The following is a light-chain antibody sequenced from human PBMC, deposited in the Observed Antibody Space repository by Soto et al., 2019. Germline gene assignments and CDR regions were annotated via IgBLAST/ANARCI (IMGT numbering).Light chain of an antibody. CDR2: DVT. J-gene: IGLJ1*01. CDR3: SSYTSITTFYV. CDR1: SSDVGGHNF. V-gene: IGLV2-14*03. Sequence: QSVLTQPASVSGSPGQSITIPCTGTSSDVGGHNFVSWYQHHPGKAPKLMIYDVTNRPSGVSDRFYGSKSGNTASLTISGLQAKDEADYFCSSYTSITTFYVFGTGTKLTVL.